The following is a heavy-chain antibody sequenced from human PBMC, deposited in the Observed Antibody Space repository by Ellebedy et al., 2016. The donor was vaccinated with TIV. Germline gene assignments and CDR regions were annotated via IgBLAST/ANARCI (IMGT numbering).Heavy chain of an antibody. J-gene: IGHJ6*03. D-gene: IGHD4-17*01. Sequence: ASVKVSCXPSGYTFTDYYMHWVRQAPGQGLEWMGWINPNSGGTNYAQNFQGRVTMTRDTSISTAYMELSRLSSDDTAVYYCARQGMTTVTTGYYYYYYMDVWGKGTTVTVSS. CDR1: GYTFTDYY. CDR3: ARQGMTTVTTGYYYYYYMDV. CDR2: INPNSGGT. V-gene: IGHV1-2*02.